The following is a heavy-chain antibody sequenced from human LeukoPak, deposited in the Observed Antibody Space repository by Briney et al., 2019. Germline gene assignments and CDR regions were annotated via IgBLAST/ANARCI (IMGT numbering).Heavy chain of an antibody. V-gene: IGHV3-66*01. Sequence: GGSLRLSCAASGITVSGTYMSWVRQVPGKGLEWVSIIYAAGSTYYADSVEGRFTISRDGSKNTLYLQMNSLRTEDTAVYYCASRGLYSDSGSYFGLWGQGSPVTVSS. CDR2: IYAAGST. J-gene: IGHJ4*02. CDR3: ASRGLYSDSGSYFGL. CDR1: GITVSGTY. D-gene: IGHD3-10*01.